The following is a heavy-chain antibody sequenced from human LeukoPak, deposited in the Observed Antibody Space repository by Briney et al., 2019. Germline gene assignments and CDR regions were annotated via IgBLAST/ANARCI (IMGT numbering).Heavy chain of an antibody. V-gene: IGHV4-59*01. J-gene: IGHJ4*02. Sequence: PSGTLSLTCPVSGGSISSYYWSWIRQPPGKGLEGIGYIYYSGSTNYNPSLKSRVTISVDTSKNQFSLKLSSVTAADTAVYYCARVPVAGPYYFDYWGQGTLVTVSS. CDR2: IYYSGST. CDR1: GGSISSYY. D-gene: IGHD6-19*01. CDR3: ARVPVAGPYYFDY.